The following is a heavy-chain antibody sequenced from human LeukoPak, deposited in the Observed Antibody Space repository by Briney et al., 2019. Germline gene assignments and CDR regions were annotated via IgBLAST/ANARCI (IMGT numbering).Heavy chain of an antibody. J-gene: IGHJ4*02. D-gene: IGHD6-19*01. V-gene: IGHV3-11*01. CDR1: GFTFGDYY. CDR2: ISSSGSTI. Sequence: GGSLRLSCAASGFTFGDYYMSWIRQAPGKGLEWVSYISSSGSTIYYADSVKGRFTISRDNAENSLYLQMNSLRAEDTAVYYCARPYSSGWYHDRGPFDYWGQGTLVTVSS. CDR3: ARPYSSGWYHDRGPFDY.